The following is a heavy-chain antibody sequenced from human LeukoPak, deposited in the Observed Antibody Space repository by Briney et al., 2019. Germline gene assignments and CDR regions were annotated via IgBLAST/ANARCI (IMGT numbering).Heavy chain of an antibody. CDR2: MHSSGST. CDR1: GASTTNYY. V-gene: IGHV4-59*01. J-gene: IGHJ4*02. Sequence: PSQTLSLTCTVSGASTTNYYWSWVRQFPGKELEWIVYMHSSGSTNYNLSLKSRVTMSIDTSKNQFSLNLRSVTAADTAVYYCARDIRMVGATLYLDYWGQGLLVTVSS. CDR3: ARDIRMVGATLYLDY. D-gene: IGHD1-26*01.